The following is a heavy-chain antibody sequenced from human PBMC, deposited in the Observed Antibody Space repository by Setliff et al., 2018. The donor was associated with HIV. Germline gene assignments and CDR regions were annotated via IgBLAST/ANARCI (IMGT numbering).Heavy chain of an antibody. D-gene: IGHD6-19*01. CDR2: IYHSGST. CDR1: GDSIYSGDYY. J-gene: IGHJ4*02. V-gene: IGHV4-30-4*01. CDR3: ARGYSSGWYGVSDY. Sequence: SETLSLTCTVSGDSIYSGDYYWSWIRQPPGKGLEWIGYIYHSGSTHYNPSLNGRVTISVDTSKNQFSLKLSPVTAADTAVYYCARGYSSGWYGVSDYWGQGTLVTVS.